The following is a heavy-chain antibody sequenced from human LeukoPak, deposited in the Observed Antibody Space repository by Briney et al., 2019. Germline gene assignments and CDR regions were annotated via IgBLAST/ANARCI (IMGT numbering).Heavy chain of an antibody. D-gene: IGHD5-18*01. Sequence: PGGSLRLSCAASGFTFSNAWMSWVRQAPGKGLEWVDRIKSKTDGGTTDYAAPVKGRFTISRDDSKNTLYLQMNSLKTEDTAVYYCTTEASYGLVYWGQGTLVTVSS. CDR2: IKSKTDGGTT. J-gene: IGHJ4*02. CDR3: TTEASYGLVY. CDR1: GFTFSNAW. V-gene: IGHV3-15*01.